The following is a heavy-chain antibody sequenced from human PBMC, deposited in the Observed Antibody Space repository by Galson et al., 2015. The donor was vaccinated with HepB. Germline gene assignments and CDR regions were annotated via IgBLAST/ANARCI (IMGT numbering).Heavy chain of an antibody. D-gene: IGHD2-2*01. CDR3: ASTIPYCSSTSCPPSGYYFDY. Sequence: SLRLSCAASGFTFSSYAMHWVRQAPGKGLEWVAVISYDGSNKYYADSVKGRFTISRDNSKNTLNLQMNSLRAEDTAVYYCASTIPYCSSTSCPPSGYYFDYWGQGTLVTVSS. CDR2: ISYDGSNK. CDR1: GFTFSSYA. J-gene: IGHJ4*02. V-gene: IGHV3-30*04.